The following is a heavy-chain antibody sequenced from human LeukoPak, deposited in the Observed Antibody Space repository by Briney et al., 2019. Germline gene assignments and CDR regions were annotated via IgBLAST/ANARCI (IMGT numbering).Heavy chain of an antibody. V-gene: IGHV3-74*01. J-gene: IGHJ3*02. Sequence: QPGGSLRLSCAASGFTFSSYWMHWVRQAPGKGLVWVSRINSDGSSTSYADSVKGRFTISRDNAKNTLYLQMNSLRAEDTAVYYCARAQALYSSSWYNDAFDIWGQGTMVTVSS. CDR2: INSDGSST. CDR3: ARAQALYSSSWYNDAFDI. D-gene: IGHD6-13*01. CDR1: GFTFSSYW.